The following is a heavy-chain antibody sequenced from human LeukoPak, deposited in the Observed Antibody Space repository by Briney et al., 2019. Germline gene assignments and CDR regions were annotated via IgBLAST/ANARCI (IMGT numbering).Heavy chain of an antibody. CDR3: ARVGAGSYSLDY. J-gene: IGHJ4*02. D-gene: IGHD3-10*01. CDR2: ISAYNGNT. CDR1: GYTFTSYG. V-gene: IGHV1-18*01. Sequence: ASVKVSCKASGYTFTSYGISWVRQAPGQGLEWMGWISAYNGNTNYAQKLQGRVTMTTDTSTSTAYRELRSLRSDDTAVYYCARVGAGSYSLDYWGQGTLVTVSS.